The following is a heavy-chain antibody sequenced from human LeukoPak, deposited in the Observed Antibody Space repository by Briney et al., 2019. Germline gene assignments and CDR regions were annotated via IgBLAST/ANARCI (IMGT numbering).Heavy chain of an antibody. Sequence: GGSLRLSCAASGFTFDSYSMTWVRQAPGKGLEWVSSISARSGYIYYADSMKGRFTISRDNAKNSLYPQMNSLRAEDTATYFCARVGERRPGTSESFFPAHFDSWGQGTLVIVSS. CDR1: GFTFDSYS. D-gene: IGHD3-10*01. V-gene: IGHV3-21*01. CDR2: ISARSGYI. J-gene: IGHJ4*02. CDR3: ARVGERRPGTSESFFPAHFDS.